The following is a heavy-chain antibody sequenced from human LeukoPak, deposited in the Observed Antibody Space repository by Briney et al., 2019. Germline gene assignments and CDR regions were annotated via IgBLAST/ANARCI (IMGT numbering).Heavy chain of an antibody. CDR3: TTVPDYSSSWNAEYFQH. CDR1: GFTFTNAW. V-gene: IGHV3-15*01. D-gene: IGHD6-13*01. Sequence: PGGSLRLSCAASGFTFTNAWMRWVRQAPGKGLEWVGRIKSKTDGGTTDYAAHVKGRFTISRDDSKNTLYLQMNSLKIEDTAVYYCTTVPDYSSSWNAEYFQHWGQGTLVTVSS. CDR2: IKSKTDGGTT. J-gene: IGHJ1*01.